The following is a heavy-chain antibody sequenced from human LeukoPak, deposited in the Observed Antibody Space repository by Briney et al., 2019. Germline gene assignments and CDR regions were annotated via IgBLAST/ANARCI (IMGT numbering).Heavy chain of an antibody. CDR1: GFTFSTYG. V-gene: IGHV3-33*07. J-gene: IGHJ4*02. Sequence: PGGSLRLSCAASGFTFSTYGMYWVRQAPGKGLEWVAVIWDDGSNKNYADCVNGRFTISRDNSNNTLYLQMNSLSAEDTAVYYCVRALYRWSFSGYENSGPEPDYWGQGTLVTVSS. CDR2: IWDDGSNK. D-gene: IGHD5-12*01. CDR3: VRALYRWSFSGYENSGPEPDY.